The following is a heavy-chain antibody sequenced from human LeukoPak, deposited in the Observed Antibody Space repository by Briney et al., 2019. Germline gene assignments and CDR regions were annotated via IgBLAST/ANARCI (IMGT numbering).Heavy chain of an antibody. Sequence: SETLSLTCTVSGYSITTYYWSWIRQPPGKGLEWIGYIFSSGKTDYNPSLKSRVTISVDTSKNQFSLRLDSVTAADTAVYYCARVFRRDGYFDHWGQGTLVTVSS. V-gene: IGHV4-59*01. CDR3: ARVFRRDGYFDH. D-gene: IGHD5-24*01. CDR2: IFSSGKT. J-gene: IGHJ4*02. CDR1: GYSITTYY.